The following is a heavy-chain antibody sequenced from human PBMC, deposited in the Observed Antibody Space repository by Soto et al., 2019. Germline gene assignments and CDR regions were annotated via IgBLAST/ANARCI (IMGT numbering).Heavy chain of an antibody. V-gene: IGHV3-13*01. D-gene: IGHD3-16*02. CDR1: GFTFSSYD. CDR2: IGTAGDT. J-gene: IGHJ6*02. CDR3: ARDLVIQVVTSYYYYGMDV. Sequence: VGSLRLSCAASGFTFSSYDMHWVRQATGKGLEWVSAIGTAGDTYYPGSVKGRFTISRENAKNSLYLQMNSLRAEDTAVYYCARDLVIQVVTSYYYYGMDVWGQGTTVTVSS.